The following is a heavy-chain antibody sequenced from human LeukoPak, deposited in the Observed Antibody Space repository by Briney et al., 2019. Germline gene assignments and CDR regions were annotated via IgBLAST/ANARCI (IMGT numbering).Heavy chain of an antibody. Sequence: ASVKVSCKASGYTFTGYYMHWVRQAPGQGLEWMGWINPNSGGTNYAQKFQGRVTMTRDTSKNQFSLKLSSVTAADTAVYYCARVSYYYDSSGSDWGQGTLVTVSS. D-gene: IGHD3-22*01. CDR3: ARVSYYYDSSGSD. J-gene: IGHJ4*02. CDR2: INPNSGGT. V-gene: IGHV1-2*02. CDR1: GYTFTGYY.